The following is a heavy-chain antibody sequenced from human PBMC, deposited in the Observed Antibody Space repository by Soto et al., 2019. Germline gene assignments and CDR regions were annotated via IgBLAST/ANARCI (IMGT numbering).Heavy chain of an antibody. CDR2: ISAYNGNT. J-gene: IGHJ4*02. CDR1: GYTFTSYG. Sequence: ASVKVSCKASGYTFTSYGISWVRQAPGQGLEWMGWISAYNGNTNYAQKLQGRVTMTTDTSTSTAYMELRSLRSDDTAVYFCARSRRVVITTPFDYWGQGTLVTVSS. D-gene: IGHD3-22*01. V-gene: IGHV1-18*01. CDR3: ARSRRVVITTPFDY.